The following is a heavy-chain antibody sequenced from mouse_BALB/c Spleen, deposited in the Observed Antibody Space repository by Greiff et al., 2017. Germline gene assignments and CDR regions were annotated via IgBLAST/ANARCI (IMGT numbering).Heavy chain of an antibody. CDR2: IWGGGST. CDR3: AKHAIYDGYPLFDY. Sequence: VMLVESGPGLVAPSQSLSITCTVSGFSLTDYGVSWIRQPPGKGLEWLGVIWGGGSTYYNSALKSRLSISKDNSKSQVFLKMNSLQTDDTAMYYCAKHAIYDGYPLFDYWGQGTTLTVSS. D-gene: IGHD2-3*01. V-gene: IGHV2-6-5*01. CDR1: GFSLTDYG. J-gene: IGHJ2*01.